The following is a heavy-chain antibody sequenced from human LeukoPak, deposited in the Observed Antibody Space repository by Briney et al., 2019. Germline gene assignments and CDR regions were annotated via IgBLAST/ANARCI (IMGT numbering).Heavy chain of an antibody. V-gene: IGHV4-39*01. J-gene: IGHJ4*02. Sequence: PSETLSLTCTVPGGSISSSTYYGGWIRQPPGKGLEWIGTVYYSGSTYYNPSLKNRVTISVDTSKNQFSLKLSSVTAADTAVYYCARHGTYTDYWGQGILVTVSS. CDR3: ARHGTYTDY. CDR2: VYYSGST. CDR1: GGSISSSTYY. D-gene: IGHD1-26*01.